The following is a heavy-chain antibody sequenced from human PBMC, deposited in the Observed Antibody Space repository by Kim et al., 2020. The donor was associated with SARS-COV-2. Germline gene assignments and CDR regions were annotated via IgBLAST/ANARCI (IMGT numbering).Heavy chain of an antibody. Sequence: GGSLRLSCAASGFTFSSYWMSWVRQAPGKGLEWVANIKQDGSEKYYVDSVKGRFTISRDNAKNSLYLQMNSLRAEDTAVYYCARAPIFGVLQYYYFDYWGQGTLVTVSS. CDR3: ARAPIFGVLQYYYFDY. CDR1: GFTFSSYW. D-gene: IGHD3-3*01. CDR2: IKQDGSEK. V-gene: IGHV3-7*03. J-gene: IGHJ4*02.